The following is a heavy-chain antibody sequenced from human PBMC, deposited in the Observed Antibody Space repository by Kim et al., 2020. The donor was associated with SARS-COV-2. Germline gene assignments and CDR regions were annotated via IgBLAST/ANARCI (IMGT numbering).Heavy chain of an antibody. Sequence: GGSLRLSCAASGFTFNKYAMAWVRQAPGKGLEWVSSVSESGGRTYYSDSVKGRFTISKDSSRSTVFLQMNNLKVEDTAVYYCAKDNWGGSHFDSWGQGT. D-gene: IGHD7-27*01. V-gene: IGHV3-23*01. J-gene: IGHJ4*02. CDR1: GFTFNKYA. CDR2: VSESGGRT. CDR3: AKDNWGGSHFDS.